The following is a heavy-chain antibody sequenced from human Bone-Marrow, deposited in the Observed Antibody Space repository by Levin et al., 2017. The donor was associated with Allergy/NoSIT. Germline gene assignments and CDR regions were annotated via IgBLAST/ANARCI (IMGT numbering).Heavy chain of an antibody. D-gene: IGHD3-22*01. Sequence: GGSLRLSCAGSAFSFSGSGMHWVRQASGKGLEWVGRIRSKANSYATEYAASVKGRFTMSRDDSKNTAYLQMNSLKTEDTAVYYCVREQYDSSGPDYWGQGTLVTVSS. CDR1: AFSFSGSG. V-gene: IGHV3-73*01. J-gene: IGHJ4*02. CDR2: IRSKANSYAT. CDR3: VREQYDSSGPDY.